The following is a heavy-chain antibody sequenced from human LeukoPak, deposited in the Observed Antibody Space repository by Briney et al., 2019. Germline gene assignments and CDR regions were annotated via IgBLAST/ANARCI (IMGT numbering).Heavy chain of an antibody. D-gene: IGHD4-23*01. CDR1: GFMFSGES. CDR2: IRKDGSDK. CDR3: ARGLRWQDY. J-gene: IGHJ4*02. V-gene: IGHV3-7*05. Sequence: GGSLRLSCAASGFMFSGESMTWVRQAPGRGLECVANIRKDGSDKNYVASVKGRFAISRDNAKNSLYQQMDSLRAEDMAIYYCARGLRWQDYWGRGTLVTVSS.